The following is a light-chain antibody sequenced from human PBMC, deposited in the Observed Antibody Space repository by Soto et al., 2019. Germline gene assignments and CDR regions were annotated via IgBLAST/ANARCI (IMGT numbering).Light chain of an antibody. J-gene: IGKJ2*03. Sequence: DIQMTQSPSSLSASVGDRVTITCRASHSISNYLNWYQQKPGKAPNLLIYTASSLQSGVPSRFSGSGYGTDFTLTISSLQPEDFATYYSKQSYSXPYSFGQRTKV. CDR1: HSISNY. CDR3: KQSYSXPYS. CDR2: TAS. V-gene: IGKV1-39*01.